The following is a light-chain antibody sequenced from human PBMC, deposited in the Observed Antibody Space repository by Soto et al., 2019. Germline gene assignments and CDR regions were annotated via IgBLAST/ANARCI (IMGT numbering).Light chain of an antibody. CDR3: SSYWG. CDR1: SSDIDGYNY. Sequence: QSVLTQPPSASGSPGQSVTISCAGTSSDIDGYNYVSWYQQHPGKSPKLIIYEVNKRPSGVPDRFSGSKSGNTASLTVSGLQAEDEPEYYSSSYWGFGTGTKVTV. J-gene: IGLJ1*01. V-gene: IGLV2-8*01. CDR2: EVN.